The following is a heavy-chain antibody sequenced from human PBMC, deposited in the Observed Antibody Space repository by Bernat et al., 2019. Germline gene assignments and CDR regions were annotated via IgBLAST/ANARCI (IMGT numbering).Heavy chain of an antibody. CDR2: ISSSGSTI. D-gene: IGHD3-3*01. CDR1: GFTFSSYE. J-gene: IGHJ5*02. Sequence: EVQLVESGGGLVQPGGSLRLSCVASGFTFSSYEMNWVRQAPGKGLEWVSYISSSGSTIYYADSVKGRFTISRDNAKNSLYLQMNSLRAEDTAVYYCARLGITIFGVVNFDQNWFDPWGQGTLVTVSS. CDR3: ARLGITIFGVVNFDQNWFDP. V-gene: IGHV3-48*03.